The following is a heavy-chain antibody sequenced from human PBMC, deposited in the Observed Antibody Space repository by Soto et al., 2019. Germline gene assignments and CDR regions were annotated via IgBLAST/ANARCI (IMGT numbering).Heavy chain of an antibody. V-gene: IGHV3-33*01. Sequence: GGSLRVSCGGSGFTFSSYGMHWVRQAPGKGREWVGVMWYDGSNKYYADSVRGRFTISRDNSKNTLYLQLNSLRAEETAVYYCARDPRHPFAGYSYVFGIHYFGPGT. J-gene: IGHJ4*02. CDR3: ARDPRHPFAGYSYVFGIHY. CDR2: MWYDGSNK. D-gene: IGHD5-18*01. CDR1: GFTFSSYG.